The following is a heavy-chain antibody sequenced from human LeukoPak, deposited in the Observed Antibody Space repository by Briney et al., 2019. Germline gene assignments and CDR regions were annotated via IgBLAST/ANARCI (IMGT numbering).Heavy chain of an antibody. CDR2: IYYSGST. CDR3: ARGLYNWNDGRGYYYGMDV. CDR1: GGSISSSSYY. D-gene: IGHD1-20*01. Sequence: SETLSLTCTVSGGSISSSSYYWGWIRQPPGKGLEWIGSIYYSGSTYYNPSLKSRVTISVDTSKNQFSLKLSSVTAADTAVYYCARGLYNWNDGRGYYYGMDVWGQGTTVTVSS. J-gene: IGHJ6*02. V-gene: IGHV4-39*01.